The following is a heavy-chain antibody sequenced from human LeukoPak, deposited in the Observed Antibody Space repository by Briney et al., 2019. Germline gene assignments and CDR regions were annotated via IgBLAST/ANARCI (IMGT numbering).Heavy chain of an antibody. CDR2: IYCSGNT. D-gene: IGHD1-26*01. J-gene: IGHJ5*02. CDR1: GGSINSYY. Sequence: SETLSLTCTVSGGSINSYYWSWIRQPPGKGLEWIGYIYCSGNTNYNPSLKSRVTISVDTSKNQFSLKLSSVTAADTAVYYCARENLGFDPWGQGTLVTVSS. V-gene: IGHV4-59*01. CDR3: ARENLGFDP.